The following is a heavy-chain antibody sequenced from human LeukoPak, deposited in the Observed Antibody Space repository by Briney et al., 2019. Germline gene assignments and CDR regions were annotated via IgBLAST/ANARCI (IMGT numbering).Heavy chain of an antibody. J-gene: IGHJ6*02. CDR2: INPNSGGT. CDR3: ARDKGIAAAGQFFLMDV. Sequence: ASVKVSCKASGYTFTGYYMHWVRQAPGQGLEWMGWINPNSGGTNYAQKFQGRVTMTRGTSISTAYMELSRLRSDDTAVYYCARDKGIAAAGQFFLMDVWGQGTTVTVSS. CDR1: GYTFTGYY. D-gene: IGHD6-13*01. V-gene: IGHV1-2*02.